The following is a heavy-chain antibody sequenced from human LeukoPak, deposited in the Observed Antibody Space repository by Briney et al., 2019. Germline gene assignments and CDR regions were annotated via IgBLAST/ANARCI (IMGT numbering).Heavy chain of an antibody. D-gene: IGHD6-13*01. J-gene: IGHJ4*02. CDR2: IYYSGSI. Sequence: RPSETLSLTCTVSGGSISSSSYYWGWIRQPPGKGLEWIGSIYYSGSIYYNPSLKSRVTISVDTSKNQSSLKLSSVTAADTAVYYCARFASSSPGGVDYWGQGTLVTVSS. CDR3: ARFASSSPGGVDY. V-gene: IGHV4-39*07. CDR1: GGSISSSSYY.